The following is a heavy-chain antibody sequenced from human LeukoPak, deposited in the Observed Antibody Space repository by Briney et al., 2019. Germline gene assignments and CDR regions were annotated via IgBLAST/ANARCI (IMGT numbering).Heavy chain of an antibody. CDR2: IYSGGST. D-gene: IGHD1-14*01. Sequence: GGSLRLSCAASGFTVSSNYMSWVRQAPGKGLEWVSVIYSGGSTYYADSVKGRFTISRDNSKNTLYLQMNSLRAEGTAVHYCARTWAGPRTLVYWGEGTLVTVSS. V-gene: IGHV3-53*01. CDR1: GFTVSSNY. J-gene: IGHJ4*02. CDR3: ARTWAGPRTLVY.